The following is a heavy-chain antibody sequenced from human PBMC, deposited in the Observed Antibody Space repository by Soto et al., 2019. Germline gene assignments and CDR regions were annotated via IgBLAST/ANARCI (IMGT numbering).Heavy chain of an antibody. CDR3: ARRPGGFDI. CDR2: INYSGST. D-gene: IGHD2-15*01. CDR1: GGSFSGYY. J-gene: IGHJ3*02. V-gene: IGHV4-34*01. Sequence: SETLSLTCAVYGGSFSGYYWSWIRQPPGKGLEWIGQINYSGSTNYNPSLKSRATISVDTSKNQFSLNLSSVTAADTAVYFCARRPGGFDIWGQGTMVTVSS.